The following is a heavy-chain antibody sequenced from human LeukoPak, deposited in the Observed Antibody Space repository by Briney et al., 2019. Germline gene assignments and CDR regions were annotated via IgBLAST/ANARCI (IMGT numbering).Heavy chain of an antibody. CDR2: MNPNSGNT. J-gene: IGHJ1*01. CDR3: ARAIGYGNKQLWDFQH. Sequence: ASVKVSCKASGYTFTSYDINWVRQATGQGLEWMGWMNPNSGNTGYAQKFQGRVTMTRNTSISTAYMELSSLRSEDTAVYYCARAIGYGNKQLWDFQHWGQGTLVTVSS. CDR1: GYTFTSYD. V-gene: IGHV1-8*01. D-gene: IGHD2-21*01.